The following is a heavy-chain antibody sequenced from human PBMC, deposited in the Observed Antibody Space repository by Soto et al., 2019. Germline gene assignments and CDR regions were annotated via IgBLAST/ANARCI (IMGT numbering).Heavy chain of an antibody. D-gene: IGHD2-15*01. CDR1: GGTFTSYT. J-gene: IGHJ4*02. CDR2: IIPILGIT. Sequence: GASVKVSCKASGGTFTSYTINWVRQAPGQGLEWVGRIIPILGITTYAQKFQGRVTITAGKSTSTAYMELSSLRSEDTAVYYCASQLGSCSGSSCYPPDYWGQGTLVTVSS. CDR3: ASQLGSCSGSSCYPPDY. V-gene: IGHV1-69*02.